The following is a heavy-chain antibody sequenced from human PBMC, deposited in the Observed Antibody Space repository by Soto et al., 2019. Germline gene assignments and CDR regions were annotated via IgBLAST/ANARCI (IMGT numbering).Heavy chain of an antibody. V-gene: IGHV1-58*01. J-gene: IGHJ4*02. CDR2: IVVGSGNT. CDR3: VADRLNDRTGYFRFDY. CDR1: GFTFLRSA. Sequence: QMQLVQSGPEVKKPGTSVKVSCKASGFTFLRSAVQWVRQARGQRLEWIGWIVVGSGNTHYAQKFQERVTIIRDMXTXSVYMELSSLRPEDTAVYYCVADRLNDRTGYFRFDYWGQGTLVTVSS. D-gene: IGHD2-8*02.